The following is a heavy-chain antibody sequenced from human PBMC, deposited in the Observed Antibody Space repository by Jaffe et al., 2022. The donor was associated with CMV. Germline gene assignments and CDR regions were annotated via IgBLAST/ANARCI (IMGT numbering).Heavy chain of an antibody. D-gene: IGHD5-12*01. CDR1: GFTFSSYE. CDR3: ARSEMATILDY. J-gene: IGHJ4*02. V-gene: IGHV3-48*03. Sequence: EVQLVESGGGLVQPGGSLRLSCAASGFTFSSYEMNWVRQAPGKGLEWVSYISSSGSTIYYADSVKGRFTISRDNAKNSLYLQMNSLRAEDTAVYYCARSEMATILDYWGQGTLVTVSS. CDR2: ISSSGSTI.